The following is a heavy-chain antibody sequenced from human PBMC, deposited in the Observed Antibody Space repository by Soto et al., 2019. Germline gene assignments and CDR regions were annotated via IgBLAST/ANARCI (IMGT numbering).Heavy chain of an antibody. V-gene: IGHV1-69*08. Sequence: QVQLVQSGAEVKKPGSSVKVSCKASGGTFSSYTISWVRQAPGQGLEWMGRIIPIRGIANYAQKFQGRVTITADKSTSTAYMELSSLRSEDTAVYYCARDLGYCSSTSCSDFDYWGQGTLVTVSS. CDR3: ARDLGYCSSTSCSDFDY. D-gene: IGHD2-2*03. CDR2: IIPIRGIA. CDR1: GGTFSSYT. J-gene: IGHJ4*02.